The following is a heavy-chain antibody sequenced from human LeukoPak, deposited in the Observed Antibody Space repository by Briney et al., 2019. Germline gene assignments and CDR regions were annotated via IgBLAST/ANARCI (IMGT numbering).Heavy chain of an antibody. J-gene: IGHJ4*02. CDR3: AKASWELQGTDY. V-gene: IGHV3-23*01. Sequence: GGSLRLSCAASGFTFSTYSMNWVRQAPGKGLEWVSAISGSGGSTYYADSVKGRFTISRDNSKNTLYLQMNSLRAEDTAVYYCAKASWELQGTDYWGQGTLVTVSS. CDR2: ISGSGGST. CDR1: GFTFSTYS. D-gene: IGHD1-26*01.